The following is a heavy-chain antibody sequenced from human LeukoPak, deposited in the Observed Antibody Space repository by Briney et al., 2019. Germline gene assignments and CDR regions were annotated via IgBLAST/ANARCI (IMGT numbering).Heavy chain of an antibody. CDR3: AKGSSSSRPYYFDH. V-gene: IGHV3-23*01. J-gene: IGHJ4*02. CDR1: GFTFNSYA. CDR2: ITDTGGDT. D-gene: IGHD6-6*01. Sequence: GGSLRLSCAASGFTFNSYAMSWVRQAPGKGLEWVSAITDTGGDTHHADSVKGRFTISRDNSKNTLYLQMNSLRAEDTATYYCAKGSSSSRPYYFDHWAPGTLVTVSS.